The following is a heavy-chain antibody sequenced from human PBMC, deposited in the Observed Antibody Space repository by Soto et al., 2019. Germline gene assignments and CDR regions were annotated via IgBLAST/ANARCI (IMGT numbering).Heavy chain of an antibody. J-gene: IGHJ6*02. CDR2: MNPNSGNT. CDR3: AYSSSSAVYYYYGMDV. D-gene: IGHD6-6*01. Sequence: QVQLVQSGAEVKKPGASVKVSCKASGYTFTSYDINWVRQATGQGLEWMGWMNPNSGNTGYAQKFQGRVTMTRNTSISTAYMELSSLRSEDKAVYYCAYSSSSAVYYYYGMDVWGQGTTVTVSS. CDR1: GYTFTSYD. V-gene: IGHV1-8*01.